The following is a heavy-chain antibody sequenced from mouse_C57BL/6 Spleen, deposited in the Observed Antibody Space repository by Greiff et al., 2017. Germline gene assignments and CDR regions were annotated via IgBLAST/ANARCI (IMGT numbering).Heavy chain of an antibody. J-gene: IGHJ1*03. V-gene: IGHV1-82*01. Sequence: VQLQQPGPELVKPGASVKISCKASGYAFSSSWMNWVKQRPGKGLEWIGRIYPGDGDTNYNGKFKGKATLTADKSSSTAYMQLSSLTSEDSAVYFCARGSYYGNYGYFDVWGTGTTVTVSS. CDR3: ARGSYYGNYGYFDV. CDR2: IYPGDGDT. CDR1: GYAFSSSW. D-gene: IGHD2-1*01.